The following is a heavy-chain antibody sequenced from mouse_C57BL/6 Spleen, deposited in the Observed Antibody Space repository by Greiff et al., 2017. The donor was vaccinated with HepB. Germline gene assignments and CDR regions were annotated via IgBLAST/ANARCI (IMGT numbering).Heavy chain of an antibody. CDR1: GYTFTSYW. J-gene: IGHJ2*01. V-gene: IGHV1-53*01. CDR2: INPSNGGT. Sequence: VQVVESGTELVKPGASVKLSCKASGYTFTSYWMHWVKQRPGQGLEWIGNINPSNGGTNYNEKFKSKATLTVDKSSSTAYMQLSSLTSEDSAVYYCARGGYVDYFDYWGQGTTLTVSS. D-gene: IGHD3-1*01. CDR3: ARGGYVDYFDY.